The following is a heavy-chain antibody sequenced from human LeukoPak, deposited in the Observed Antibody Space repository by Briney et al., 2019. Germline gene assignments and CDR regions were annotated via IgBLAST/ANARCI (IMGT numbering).Heavy chain of an antibody. CDR2: VSNSGGTT. J-gene: IGHJ4*02. Sequence: GGSLRLSCAASGFTFSSYAMTWVRQAPGKGLEWVSTVSNSGGTTYYADSVKGRFTISRDNSKNTLYLQMKSLRAEDTAVYYCARPFGYFDYWGQGTLVTVSS. CDR1: GFTFSSYA. D-gene: IGHD3-16*01. V-gene: IGHV3-23*01. CDR3: ARPFGYFDY.